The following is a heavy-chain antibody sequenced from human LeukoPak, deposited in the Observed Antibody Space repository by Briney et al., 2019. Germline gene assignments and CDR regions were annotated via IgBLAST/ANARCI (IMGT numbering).Heavy chain of an antibody. D-gene: IGHD2-15*01. V-gene: IGHV3-23*01. J-gene: IGHJ3*02. Sequence: GGSLRLSCAASGLTFTNCAMSWVRQAPGKGLEWVSAISGSGGGTYYADSVKGRFTISRDNSKNMLFLQMNSLRAEDTAVYYCARKGGSRPNDAFDIWGQVTKVTVSS. CDR2: ISGSGGGT. CDR3: ARKGGSRPNDAFDI. CDR1: GLTFTNCA.